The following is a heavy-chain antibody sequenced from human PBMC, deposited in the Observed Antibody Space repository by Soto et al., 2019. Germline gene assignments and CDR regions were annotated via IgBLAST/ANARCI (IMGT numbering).Heavy chain of an antibody. V-gene: IGHV1-2*02. Sequence: ASVKVSCKASGYAFTTYYIHWVRQAPGQGLEWMGIINPNSGTTYYTQQFQGRVTMTRDTSTSTAYMELSRLRSDDTAVYYCARDGANWKKGHYYYMDVWGKGTTVTVSS. CDR1: GYAFTTYY. D-gene: IGHD1-1*01. CDR2: INPNSGTT. J-gene: IGHJ6*03. CDR3: ARDGANWKKGHYYYMDV.